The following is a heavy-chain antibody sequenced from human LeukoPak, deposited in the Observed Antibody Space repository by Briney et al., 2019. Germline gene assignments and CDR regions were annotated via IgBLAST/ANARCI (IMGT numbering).Heavy chain of an antibody. CDR3: TGLRSDFWSGYYTGEFDS. D-gene: IGHD3-3*01. J-gene: IGHJ5*01. CDR1: GYTFTDYY. CDR2: INPNSGGT. V-gene: IGHV1-2*02. Sequence: GASVKVSCKASGYTFTDYYIHWVRQAPGQGLEWMGWINPNSGGTNYAQKFQGRVTMTRDTSISTAYMELSRLRSDDTAVYYCTGLRSDFWSGYYTGEFDSWGQGTLVTVSS.